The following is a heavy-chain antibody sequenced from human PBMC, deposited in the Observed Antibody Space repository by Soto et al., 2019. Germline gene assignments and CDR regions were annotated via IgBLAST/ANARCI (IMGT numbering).Heavy chain of an antibody. V-gene: IGHV1-18*04. D-gene: IGHD3-10*01. Sequence: QVQLVQSGAEVKKPGASVKVSCKASGYTFTSYGISWVRQDPGQGLEWMGWISAYNGNTNYAQKLQGRVTMTTDTSTSTAYMELRSLRSDDTAVYYCARDPDYYGSGSPLDYWGQGTLVTVSS. CDR3: ARDPDYYGSGSPLDY. CDR2: ISAYNGNT. CDR1: GYTFTSYG. J-gene: IGHJ4*02.